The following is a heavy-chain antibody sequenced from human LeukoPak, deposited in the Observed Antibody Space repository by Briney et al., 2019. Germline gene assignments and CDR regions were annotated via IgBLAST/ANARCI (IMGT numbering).Heavy chain of an antibody. Sequence: PGGSLRLSCGASGFTFSIYWMHWVRQAPGKGLVWVSRINSDGGSTNYADSVKGRFTISRDNAKNTLYLQMNSLGAEDTAVYYCARDLGMTSMDIWGQGTMVTVSS. CDR1: GFTFSIYW. J-gene: IGHJ3*02. CDR3: ARDLGMTSMDI. CDR2: INSDGGST. D-gene: IGHD2-21*02. V-gene: IGHV3-74*01.